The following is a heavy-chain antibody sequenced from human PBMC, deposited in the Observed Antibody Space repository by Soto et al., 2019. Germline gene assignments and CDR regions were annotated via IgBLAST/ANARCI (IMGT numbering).Heavy chain of an antibody. D-gene: IGHD3-22*01. CDR3: VNATDARRGCTATCEGLDP. J-gene: IGHJ6*03. CDR2: ISGNGRTT. V-gene: IGHV3-64D*06. CDR1: GFTCRSYA. Sequence: GGCLGLPWSASGFTCRSYAMLWGRQSPEQGLEYVSAISGNGRTTYYADSVKGTFAISRDNSKNTLYLQMSGLRAEDTAVYYCVNATDARRGCTATCEGLDPWGKRATV.